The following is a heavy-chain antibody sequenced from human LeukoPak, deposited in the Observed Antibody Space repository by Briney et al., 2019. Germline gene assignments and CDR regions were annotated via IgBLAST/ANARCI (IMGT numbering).Heavy chain of an antibody. CDR3: ARDSRDGYNSLDY. Sequence: SETLSLTCTVSGVSISSYYWSWIRQPPGKGLEWIGYIYYSGSTNYNPSLKSRVTISVDTSKNQFSLKLSSVTAADTAVYYCARDSRDGYNSLDYWGQGTLVTVSS. CDR2: IYYSGST. CDR1: GVSISSYY. V-gene: IGHV4-59*01. J-gene: IGHJ4*02. D-gene: IGHD5-24*01.